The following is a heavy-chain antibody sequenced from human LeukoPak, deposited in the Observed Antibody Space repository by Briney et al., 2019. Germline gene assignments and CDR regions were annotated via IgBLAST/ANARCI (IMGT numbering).Heavy chain of an antibody. CDR1: GFTFSGYY. CDR2: ISPNSGGT. V-gene: IGHV1-2*02. J-gene: IGHJ4*02. CDR3: AREPSGSGGYDY. D-gene: IGHD3-10*01. Sequence: ASVKVSCKASGFTFSGYYMHWVRQAPGQGLEWMAWISPNSGGTNYVQKSQGRVTVTRDTSISTDYMEISGLTSDDTALYYCAREPSGSGGYDYWGQGTLVTVSS.